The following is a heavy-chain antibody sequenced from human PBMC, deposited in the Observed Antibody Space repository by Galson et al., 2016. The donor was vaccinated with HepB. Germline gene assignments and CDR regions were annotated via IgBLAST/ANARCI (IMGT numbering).Heavy chain of an antibody. J-gene: IGHJ5*02. CDR2: MYYSGNT. CDR3: ARHPYYDSTGYYLSNNWFDP. V-gene: IGHV4-39*01. Sequence: LSLTCTVSGGSINSTSSYWGWIRQPPGKGLEWIGSMYYSGNTFYNPSLILRITISVDTSKNQFSLKVTSVTAEDTAVYYCARHPYYDSTGYYLSNNWFDPWGQGTLVTVSS. D-gene: IGHD3-22*01. CDR1: GGSINSTSSY.